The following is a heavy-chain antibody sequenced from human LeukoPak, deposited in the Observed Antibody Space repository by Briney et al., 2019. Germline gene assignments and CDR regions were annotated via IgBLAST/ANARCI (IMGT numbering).Heavy chain of an antibody. V-gene: IGHV1-69*06. CDR2: IIPIFGTA. D-gene: IGHD3-22*01. CDR1: GGTFSSYA. Sequence: GASVKVSCKASGGTFSSYAISWVRQAPGQGLEWMGGIIPIFGTANYAQKFQGRVTITADKSTSTAYMELSSLRSEDTAVYYCARDPFYDSSGYQPHPFDYWGQGTPVTVSS. J-gene: IGHJ4*02. CDR3: ARDPFYDSSGYQPHPFDY.